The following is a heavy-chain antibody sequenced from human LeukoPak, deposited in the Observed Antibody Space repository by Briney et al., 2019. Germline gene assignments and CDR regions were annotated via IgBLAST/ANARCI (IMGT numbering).Heavy chain of an antibody. D-gene: IGHD5-12*01. V-gene: IGHV1-69*05. CDR3: ARGDSGYDYGFDN. CDR1: GGTFSSHA. Sequence: ASVKVSCKASGGTFSSHAISWVRQAPGQGLEWVGGIIPIFGTTNYAQKFQGRVTITTDESTSTGYMELRSLGSDDTAVYYCARGDSGYDYGFDNWGQGTLVTVSS. CDR2: IIPIFGTT. J-gene: IGHJ4*02.